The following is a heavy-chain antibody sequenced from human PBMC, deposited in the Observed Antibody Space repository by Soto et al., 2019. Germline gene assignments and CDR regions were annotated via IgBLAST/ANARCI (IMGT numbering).Heavy chain of an antibody. D-gene: IGHD3-22*01. CDR3: ARGYPLLPQAPAEYFQH. CDR1: GYTFTSYG. J-gene: IGHJ1*01. CDR2: ISAYNGNT. Sequence: ASVKVSCKXSGYTFTSYGISWVRQAPGQGLEWMGWISAYNGNTNYAQKLQGRVTMTTGTSTSTAYMELRSLRSDDTAVYYCARGYPLLPQAPAEYFQHWGQGTLVTVSS. V-gene: IGHV1-18*04.